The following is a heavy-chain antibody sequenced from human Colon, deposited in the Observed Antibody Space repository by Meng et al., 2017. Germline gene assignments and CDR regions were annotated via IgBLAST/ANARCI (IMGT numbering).Heavy chain of an antibody. J-gene: IGHJ4*02. CDR3: ASFPPPGKQWLVTDY. D-gene: IGHD6-19*01. V-gene: IGHV4-4*02. CDR2: IYHSGST. CDR1: GGSISSSNW. Sequence: VPLEERGQGLVKPSGTLSLTCAVSGGSISSSNWWSWVRQPPGKGLEWIGEIYHSGSTNYNPSLKSRVTISVDKSKNQFSLKLSSVTAADTAVYYCASFPPPGKQWLVTDYWGQGTLVTVLS.